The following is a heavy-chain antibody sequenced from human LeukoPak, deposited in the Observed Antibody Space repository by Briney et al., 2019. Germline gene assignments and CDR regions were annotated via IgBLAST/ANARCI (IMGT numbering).Heavy chain of an antibody. CDR3: ASDTVKRYCSSTSCSENSY. CDR2: IYTSGST. V-gene: IGHV4-38-2*02. Sequence: SETLSLTCTVSGYSISSGYYWGWIRQPPGKGLEWIGRIYTSGSTNYNPSLKSRVTISVDTSKNQFSLKLSSVTAADTAVYYCASDTVKRYCSSTSCSENSYWGQGTLVTVSS. D-gene: IGHD2-2*01. CDR1: GYSISSGYY. J-gene: IGHJ4*02.